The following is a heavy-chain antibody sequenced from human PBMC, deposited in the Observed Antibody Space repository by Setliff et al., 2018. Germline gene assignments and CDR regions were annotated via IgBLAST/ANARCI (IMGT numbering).Heavy chain of an antibody. V-gene: IGHV3-30*02. CDR3: AKPSFRGLNYYDSSGYHY. Sequence: GGSLRLSCAASGFTFSSYGMHWVRQAPGKGLEWVAFIRYDGSNKYYADSVKGRFTISRDNSKNTLYLQMNSLRAEDTAVYYCAKPSFRGLNYYDSSGYHYWGQGTLVTVSS. CDR2: IRYDGSNK. D-gene: IGHD3-22*01. J-gene: IGHJ4*02. CDR1: GFTFSSYG.